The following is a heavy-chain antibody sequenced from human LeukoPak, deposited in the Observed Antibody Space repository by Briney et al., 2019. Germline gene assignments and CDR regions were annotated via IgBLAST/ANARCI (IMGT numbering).Heavy chain of an antibody. D-gene: IGHD6-6*01. Sequence: SETLSLTCTVSVGSICGDFRCWIWPPPGEGGEGIGYIYTSGSTNYNPSLKSRVTISVDASKNQFSLQLSSVTAADTAVYYCASGSSSGYYYMDVWGKGTTVTVSS. V-gene: IGHV4-4*09. CDR2: IYTSGST. CDR3: ASGSSSGYYYMDV. J-gene: IGHJ6*03. CDR1: VGSICGDF.